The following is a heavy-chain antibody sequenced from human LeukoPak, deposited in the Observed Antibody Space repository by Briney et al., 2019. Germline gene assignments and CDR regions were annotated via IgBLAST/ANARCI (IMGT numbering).Heavy chain of an antibody. J-gene: IGHJ4*02. D-gene: IGHD5-24*01. V-gene: IGHV3-48*02. Sequence: GGSLRLSCAGSGFTFSSYNMAWVRQAPGKELQLISYISSGSSTIYYADSVKGRFTISRDNAKNSLYLHMNGLRDEDTAVYYCARDFVEMATITGDSWGQGTLVTVSS. CDR1: GFTFSSYN. CDR3: ARDFVEMATITGDS. CDR2: ISSGSSTI.